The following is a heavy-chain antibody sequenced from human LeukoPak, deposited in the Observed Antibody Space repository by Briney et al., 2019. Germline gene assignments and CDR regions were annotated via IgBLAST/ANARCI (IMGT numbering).Heavy chain of an antibody. V-gene: IGHV3-30*03. D-gene: IGHD4-23*01. CDR1: GFTFSSYS. J-gene: IGHJ4*02. Sequence: GGSLRLSCAASGFTFSSYSMNWVRQAPGKGLEWVAVISYDGSNKYYADSVKGRFTISRDNSKNTLYLQMNSLRAEDTAVYYCARGSGKGYFDYWGQGTLVTVSS. CDR3: ARGSGKGYFDY. CDR2: ISYDGSNK.